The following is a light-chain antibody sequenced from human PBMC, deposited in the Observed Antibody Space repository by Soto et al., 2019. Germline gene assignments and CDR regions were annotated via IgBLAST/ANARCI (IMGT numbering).Light chain of an antibody. J-gene: IGKJ1*01. CDR3: QQYHTWKWT. Sequence: EIVMTQSPITLSMSPGDRVILSCRASQSVSTNLAWYQQSPGQAPRLLIYGASTRATDIPARFSGSGSGKFFTLTISSLQSEDFELYYCQQYHTWKWTLGLGTKVDIK. V-gene: IGKV3-15*01. CDR1: QSVSTN. CDR2: GAS.